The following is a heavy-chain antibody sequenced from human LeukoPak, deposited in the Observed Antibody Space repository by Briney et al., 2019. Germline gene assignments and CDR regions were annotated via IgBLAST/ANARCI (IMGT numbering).Heavy chain of an antibody. J-gene: IGHJ6*02. V-gene: IGHV3-15*01. Sequence: GGSLRLSCEASGFTFSNAWMSWVRQAPGKGLEWVGRIRSKSDGATTDYAAPVRGRFTVSRDDSENTLYLQMKSLKIEDTAVYYCTRDRPGQWFNYYGMDVWGQGITVTVSS. CDR3: TRDRPGQWFNYYGMDV. CDR1: GFTFSNAW. CDR2: IRSKSDGATT. D-gene: IGHD3-22*01.